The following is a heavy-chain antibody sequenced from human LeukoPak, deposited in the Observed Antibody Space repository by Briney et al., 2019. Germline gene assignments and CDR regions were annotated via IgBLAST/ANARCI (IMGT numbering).Heavy chain of an antibody. V-gene: IGHV4-4*07. J-gene: IGHJ2*01. CDR2: IYTSGST. CDR1: GGSISSYY. Sequence: SETLSLTCTVSGGSISSYYWSWIRQPAGKGLEWIGRIYTSGSTNYNPSLKSRVTMSVDTSKNQFSLKLSPVTAADTAVYYCARGQPISARTDYWYFDLWGRGTLVTVSS. D-gene: IGHD6-6*01. CDR3: ARGQPISARTDYWYFDL.